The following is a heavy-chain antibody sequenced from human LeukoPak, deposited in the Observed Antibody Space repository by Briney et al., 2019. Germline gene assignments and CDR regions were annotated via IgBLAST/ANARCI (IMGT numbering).Heavy chain of an antibody. CDR2: IYYSGST. Sequence: PSETLSLTCTVSGGSISSSSYYWGWIRQPPGKGLEWIGSIYYSGSTYYNPSLKSRVTISVDTSKNQFSLKLSSVTAADTAVYYCARDDFSGSGWFDPWGQGTLVTVSS. V-gene: IGHV4-39*07. CDR3: ARDDFSGSGWFDP. CDR1: GGSISSSSYY. J-gene: IGHJ5*02. D-gene: IGHD3-10*01.